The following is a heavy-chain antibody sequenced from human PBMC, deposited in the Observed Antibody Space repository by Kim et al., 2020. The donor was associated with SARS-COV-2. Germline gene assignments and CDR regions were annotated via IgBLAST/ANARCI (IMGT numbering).Heavy chain of an antibody. CDR2: INPTSGGT. D-gene: IGHD3-3*01. J-gene: IGHJ6*02. CDR3: ARDSGTYYDFWCGYSGYGMDG. V-gene: IGHV1-2*02. Sequence: ASVKVSCKASGYTFTGYYMHWVRQAPGQGLEWMGWINPTSGGTNYAQKFQGRVTMTRDTSSSTAYMELRRLRSDDTAVYYCARDSGTYYDFWCGYSGYGMDGWGQGTTVSVSS. CDR1: GYTFTGYY.